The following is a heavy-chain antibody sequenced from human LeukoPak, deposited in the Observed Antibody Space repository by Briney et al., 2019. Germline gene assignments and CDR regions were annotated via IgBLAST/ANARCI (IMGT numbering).Heavy chain of an antibody. V-gene: IGHV1-2*06. J-gene: IGHJ4*02. CDR1: GYTLTGYY. D-gene: IGHD1-26*01. CDR3: ARNSNSGSYLFDY. Sequence: GASVKVSCKASGYTLTGYYMHWVRQAPGQGLEWMGRINPISGGTNYAQKFQGRVTMTRDTSISTAYMELSRLRSDDTAVYYCARNSNSGSYLFDYWGQGTLVTVSS. CDR2: INPISGGT.